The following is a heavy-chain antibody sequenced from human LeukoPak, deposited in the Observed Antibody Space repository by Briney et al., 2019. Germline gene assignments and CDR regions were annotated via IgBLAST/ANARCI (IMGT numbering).Heavy chain of an antibody. V-gene: IGHV3-48*04. J-gene: IGHJ4*02. D-gene: IGHD2-15*01. CDR2: ISSSGSTT. CDR3: VRESLLYCSDTSCRTFDY. CDR1: GFTFSSYG. Sequence: PGGTLRLSCAASGFTFSSYGMSWVRQAPGKGLEWVSCISSSGSTTYYADSVKSRVTISRDNAKNSLYLQMDSLRAEDTAVYYCVRESLLYCSDTSCRTFDYGGQGILVTVSS.